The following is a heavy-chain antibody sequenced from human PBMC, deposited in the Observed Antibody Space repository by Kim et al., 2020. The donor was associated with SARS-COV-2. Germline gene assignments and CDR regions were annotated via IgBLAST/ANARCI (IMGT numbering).Heavy chain of an antibody. CDR1: GDSISSYY. Sequence: SETLSLTCTVSGDSISSYYWSWIRQPPGKGLEWIGNINYSGSANYNPSLKSRITISIDTSKNQFSLKLSSVTAADTAVYYCARHNSGWYYSDYWGQGTLVTVSS. CDR2: INYSGSA. J-gene: IGHJ4*02. V-gene: IGHV4-59*08. CDR3: ARHNSGWYYSDY. D-gene: IGHD6-19*01.